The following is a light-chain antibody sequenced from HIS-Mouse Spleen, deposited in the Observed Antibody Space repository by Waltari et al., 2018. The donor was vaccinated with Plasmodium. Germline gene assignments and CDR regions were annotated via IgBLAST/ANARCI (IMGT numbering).Light chain of an antibody. CDR3: SSYAGSNNVV. CDR1: SSDVGGYNY. CDR2: EVS. J-gene: IGLJ2*01. V-gene: IGLV2-8*01. Sequence: QSALTQPPSASGSTGQSVTISCTGTSSDVGGYNYVSWYQLHPGKAPKLMSYEVSKQPSGVPVRFSGSKYGNTASLTVSGLQAEDEADYYCSSYAGSNNVVFGGGTKLTVL.